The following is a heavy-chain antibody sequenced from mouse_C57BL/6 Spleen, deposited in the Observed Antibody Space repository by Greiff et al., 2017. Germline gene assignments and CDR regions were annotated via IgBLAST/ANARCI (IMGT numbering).Heavy chain of an antibody. CDR2: ISSGSSTI. CDR3: ARHGRDAMDY. Sequence: EVKLMESGGGLVKPGGSLKLSCAASGFTFSDYGMHWVRQAPEKGLEWVAYISSGSSTIYYADTVKGRFTISRDNATNTLFLQMTSLRSEDTAMYYCARHGRDAMDYWGQGTSVTVSS. D-gene: IGHD1-1*01. CDR1: GFTFSDYG. V-gene: IGHV5-17*01. J-gene: IGHJ4*01.